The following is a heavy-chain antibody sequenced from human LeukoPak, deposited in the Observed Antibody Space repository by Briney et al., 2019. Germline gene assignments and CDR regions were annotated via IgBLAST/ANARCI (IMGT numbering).Heavy chain of an antibody. J-gene: IGHJ4*02. CDR2: IYHSGST. CDR1: GYSISSGYY. CDR3: ARDSIQLWSFDY. Sequence: PSETLSLTCTVSGYSISSGYYWGWIRQPPGKGLEWIGSIYHSGSTYYNPSLKSRVTISVDTSKNQFSLKLSSVTAADTAVYYCARDSIQLWSFDYWGQGTLVTVSS. V-gene: IGHV4-38-2*02. D-gene: IGHD5-18*01.